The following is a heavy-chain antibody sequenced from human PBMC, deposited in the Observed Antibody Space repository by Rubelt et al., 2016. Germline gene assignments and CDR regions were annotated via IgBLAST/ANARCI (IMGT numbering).Heavy chain of an antibody. CDR2: INPNSGGT. CDR3: ATTHYGDYVYYFDY. CDR1: GYTFTGYY. V-gene: IGHV1-2*02. Sequence: QVQLVQSGAEVKKPGASVKVSCKASGYTFTGYYMHWVRQAPGQGLEWMGWINPNSGGTNYGTKFQGRGTVTRETAISTAYMELSRLRSDETAVYYCATTHYGDYVYYFDYWGQGTLVTVSA. J-gene: IGHJ4*02. D-gene: IGHD4-17*01.